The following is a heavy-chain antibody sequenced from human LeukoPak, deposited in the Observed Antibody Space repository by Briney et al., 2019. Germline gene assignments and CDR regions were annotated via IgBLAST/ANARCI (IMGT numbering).Heavy chain of an antibody. J-gene: IGHJ4*02. D-gene: IGHD6-13*01. Sequence: SATLSLTCTDSAGSITSTNFYWDWIRQPPGKGLEWIGGIYYSGSTYYSQSLMTRVTISVDTYKNQFSLKLSSVTAADTAVYYCARHVGGSRWFDYWGQGNLVTVSS. CDR3: ARHVGGSRWFDY. CDR2: IYYSGST. CDR1: AGSITSTNFY. V-gene: IGHV4-39*01.